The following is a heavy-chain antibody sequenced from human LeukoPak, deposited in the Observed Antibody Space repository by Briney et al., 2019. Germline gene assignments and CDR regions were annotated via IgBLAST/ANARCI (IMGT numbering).Heavy chain of an antibody. J-gene: IGHJ4*02. CDR1: GFSVSSNY. Sequence: GGSLRLSCAASGFSVSSNYMSWVREAPGKGLEWVSVIYSGGRTYYADSVKGRFTISRDISKNTLYLQMNSLRAEDTAVYYCVRGFKGSGYEWSYFDCWGQGTLVTVSS. V-gene: IGHV3-53*01. D-gene: IGHD5-12*01. CDR2: IYSGGRT. CDR3: VRGFKGSGYEWSYFDC.